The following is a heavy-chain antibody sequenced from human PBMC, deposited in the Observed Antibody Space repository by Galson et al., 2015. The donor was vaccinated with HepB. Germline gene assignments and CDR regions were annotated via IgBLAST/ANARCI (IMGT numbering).Heavy chain of an antibody. V-gene: IGHV3-23*01. CDR1: GFTFSSYA. Sequence: SLRLSCAASGFTFSSYAMSWVRQAPGKGLEWVSSISGSGISTYYADSVKGRFTISRDNSKNTLYLQINSLRAEDTAVYYCAKGYCGSDCVHYMDVWGKGTTVTVSS. D-gene: IGHD2-21*01. J-gene: IGHJ6*03. CDR3: AKGYCGSDCVHYMDV. CDR2: ISGSGIST.